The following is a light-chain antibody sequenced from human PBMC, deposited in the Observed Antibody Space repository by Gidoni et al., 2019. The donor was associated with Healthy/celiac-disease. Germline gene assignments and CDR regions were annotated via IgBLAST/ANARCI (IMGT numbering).Light chain of an antibody. CDR3: QQRSNWPGIT. CDR1: QSVSSY. Sequence: EIVLTQSPAPLSLSPGERATLSCRASQSVSSYLAGYQQKPGQAPRLLIYEASNRATGSPARFSGSGSGTDFTLTISSLEPEDFAVYYCQQRSNWPGITFGQGTRLEIK. J-gene: IGKJ5*01. CDR2: EAS. V-gene: IGKV3-11*01.